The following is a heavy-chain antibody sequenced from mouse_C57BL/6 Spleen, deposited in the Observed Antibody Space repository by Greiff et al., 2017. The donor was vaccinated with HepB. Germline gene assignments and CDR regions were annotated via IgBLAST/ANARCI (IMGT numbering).Heavy chain of an antibody. J-gene: IGHJ2*01. V-gene: IGHV1-7*01. CDR2: INPSSGYT. CDR3: ARECVTTVYYFDY. D-gene: IGHD1-1*01. CDR1: GYTFTSYW. Sequence: QVQLQQSGAELAKPGASVKLSCKASGYTFTSYWMHWVKQRPGQGLEWIGYINPSSGYTKYNQKFKDKATLTADKSSSTAYMQLSSLTYEDSAVYYCARECVTTVYYFDYWGQGTTLTVSS.